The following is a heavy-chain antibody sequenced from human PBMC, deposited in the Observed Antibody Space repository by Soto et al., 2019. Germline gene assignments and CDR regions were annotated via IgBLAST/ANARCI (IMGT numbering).Heavy chain of an antibody. Sequence: ASLKVSCKTAGCTFTSYAMRCVRRSPGERLEWMGWINAGNGNTKYSQKFQGRVTITRDTSASTAYMELSSLRSEDTAVYYCARDLMHSSGWPYFDYWGQGTLVTVSS. CDR3: ARDLMHSSGWPYFDY. J-gene: IGHJ4*02. CDR2: INAGNGNT. CDR1: GCTFTSYA. D-gene: IGHD6-19*01. V-gene: IGHV1-3*01.